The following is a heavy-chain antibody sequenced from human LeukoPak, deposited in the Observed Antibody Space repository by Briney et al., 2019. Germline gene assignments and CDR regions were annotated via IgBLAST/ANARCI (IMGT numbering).Heavy chain of an antibody. D-gene: IGHD3-10*01. CDR3: ARVNGLLWFGELLNYGMDV. CDR1: GYTFTSYG. Sequence: ASVKVSCKASGYTFTSYGISWVRQAPGQGLEWMGWISAYNGNTNYAQKLQGRVTMTTDTSTSTAYMELRSLRSDDMAVYYCARVNGLLWFGELLNYGMDVWGKGTTVTVSS. J-gene: IGHJ6*04. CDR2: ISAYNGNT. V-gene: IGHV1-18*03.